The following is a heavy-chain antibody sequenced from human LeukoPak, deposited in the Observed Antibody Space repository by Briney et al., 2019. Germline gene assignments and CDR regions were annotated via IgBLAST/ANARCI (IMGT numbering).Heavy chain of an antibody. Sequence: SETLSLTCTVSGCSISDYYWSWIRQPPGKGREWIGYIYYSGSTNSNPSLKSRVTISVDTSKNQFSLKLSSVTAADTAVYYCARRTSSSGWYPFNWFDPWGQGTLVTVSS. CDR2: IYYSGST. D-gene: IGHD6-19*01. V-gene: IGHV4-59*08. CDR3: ARRTSSSGWYPFNWFDP. CDR1: GCSISDYY. J-gene: IGHJ5*02.